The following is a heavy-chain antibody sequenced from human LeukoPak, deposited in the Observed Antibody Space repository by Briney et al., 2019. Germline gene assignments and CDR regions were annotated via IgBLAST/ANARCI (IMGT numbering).Heavy chain of an antibody. Sequence: ASVKVSCKASGYTFTGYYMHWVRQAPGQGLEWMGWINPNSGGTNYAQKFQGRATMTRDTSISTAYMELSRLRSDDTAVYYCARQGLIVVVPAAFDYWGQGTLVTVSS. CDR1: GYTFTGYY. CDR3: ARQGLIVVVPAAFDY. CDR2: INPNSGGT. D-gene: IGHD2-2*01. V-gene: IGHV1-2*02. J-gene: IGHJ4*02.